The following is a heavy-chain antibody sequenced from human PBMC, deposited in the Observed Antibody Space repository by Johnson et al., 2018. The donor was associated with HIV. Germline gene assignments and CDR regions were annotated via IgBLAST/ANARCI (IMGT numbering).Heavy chain of an antibody. D-gene: IGHD1-1*01. CDR2: IRNKANSYTT. Sequence: MLLVESGGGLVLPGGSLRLSCAVSGFTFTDHYMDWVRQAPGKGLEWVGRIRNKANSYTTEYAASVKGRFTILRDDSKNSLYLQMNSLKTEDTAVYDCARGVEKGAVDIWGQGTRVTVSS. J-gene: IGHJ3*02. CDR1: GFTFTDHY. CDR3: ARGVEKGAVDI. V-gene: IGHV3-72*01.